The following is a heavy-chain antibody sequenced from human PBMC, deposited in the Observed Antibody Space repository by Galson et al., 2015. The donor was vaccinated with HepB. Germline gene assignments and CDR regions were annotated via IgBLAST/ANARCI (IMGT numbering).Heavy chain of an antibody. CDR3: ARTPQLWYEATLFDN. Sequence: SLRLSCAASGFSFSTYAMHWVRQAPGKGLEWVAVISYDGSTKYYADSVKGRFTISRDNSKNTLSLQMNSLTAEDTAVYFCARTPQLWYEATLFDNWGKGTLVTVTS. CDR2: ISYDGSTK. CDR1: GFSFSTYA. V-gene: IGHV3-30*03. J-gene: IGHJ4*02. D-gene: IGHD5-18*01.